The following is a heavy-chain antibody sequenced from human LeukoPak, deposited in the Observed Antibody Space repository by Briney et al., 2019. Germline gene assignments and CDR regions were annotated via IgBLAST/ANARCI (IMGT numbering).Heavy chain of an antibody. CDR3: ARRKLELRRRGYYYGMDV. CDR1: GYTFTSYG. CDR2: ISAYNGNT. V-gene: IGHV1-18*01. Sequence: ASVKVSCKASGYTFTSYGISWVRQAPGQGLEWMGWISAYNGNTNYAQKLQGRVTMTTDTSTSTAYMELRSLRSDDTAVYYCARRKLELRRRGYYYGMDVWGQGTTVTVSS. D-gene: IGHD1-7*01. J-gene: IGHJ6*02.